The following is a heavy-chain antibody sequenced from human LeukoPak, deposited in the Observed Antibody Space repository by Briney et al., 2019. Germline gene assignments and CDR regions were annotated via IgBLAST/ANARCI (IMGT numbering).Heavy chain of an antibody. CDR3: ARSSRIWRTAIDY. J-gene: IGHJ4*02. D-gene: IGHD6-13*01. CDR1: GFTFSSYA. CDR2: ISYDGSNK. V-gene: IGHV3-30-3*01. Sequence: GRSLRLSCAASGFTFSSYAMHWARQAPGKGLEWVAVISYDGSNKYYADSVKGRFTISRDNSKNTLYLQMNSLRAEDTAVYYCARSSRIWRTAIDYWGQGTLVTVSS.